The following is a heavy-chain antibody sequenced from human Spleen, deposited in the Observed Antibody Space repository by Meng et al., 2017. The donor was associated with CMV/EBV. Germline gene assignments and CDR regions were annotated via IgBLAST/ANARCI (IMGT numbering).Heavy chain of an antibody. Sequence: SGYSFNDYQFHWVQQAPGRGLEWLGLIDPEDGEIIYAEKFRGRVTITADTSADTAYMELFSLRSEDTAVYYCAADPASTTLDYRNYIWGQGTLVTVSS. CDR1: GYSFNDYQ. J-gene: IGHJ4*02. CDR2: IDPEDGEI. V-gene: IGHV1-69-2*01. CDR3: AADPASTTLDYRNYI. D-gene: IGHD4-11*01.